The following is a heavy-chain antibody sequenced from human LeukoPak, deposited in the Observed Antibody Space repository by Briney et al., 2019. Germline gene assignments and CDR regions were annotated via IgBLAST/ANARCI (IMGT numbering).Heavy chain of an antibody. CDR2: ISGSGGST. D-gene: IGHD7-27*01. Sequence: GGSLRLSCAASGFTFSSYGMSWVRQAPGKGLEWVSAISGSGGSTYYADSVKGRFTISRDNSKNTLYLQMNSLRAEDTAVYYCAKVKAYGWGLGLNYFDYWGQGTLVTVSS. V-gene: IGHV3-23*01. J-gene: IGHJ4*02. CDR1: GFTFSSYG. CDR3: AKVKAYGWGLGLNYFDY.